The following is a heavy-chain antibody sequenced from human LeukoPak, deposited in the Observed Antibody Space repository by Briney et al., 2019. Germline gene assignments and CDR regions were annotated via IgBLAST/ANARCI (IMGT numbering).Heavy chain of an antibody. CDR3: ARGGGNNWTVDFDY. Sequence: SETLSLTCAVYGGSFSGYYWSRIRQPPGKGLEWIGEINHSGSTNYNPSLKSRVTISVDTSKNQFSLKLSSVTAADTAVYYCARGGGNNWTVDFDYWGQGTLVTVSS. D-gene: IGHD1-20*01. CDR2: INHSGST. CDR1: GGSFSGYY. V-gene: IGHV4-34*01. J-gene: IGHJ4*02.